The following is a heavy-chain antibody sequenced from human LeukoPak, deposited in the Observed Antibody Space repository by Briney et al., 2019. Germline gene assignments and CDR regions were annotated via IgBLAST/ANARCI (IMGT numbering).Heavy chain of an antibody. CDR2: IIPFFGTG. Sequence: SVKVSCKTSGGTFCTSAISWLRRAPGQGLEGRGGIIPFFGTGNVAQKFQASVTITADEFTRTAYMDPRSLTSADTPANYLARGLGYSSGYYFSDNWGQGTLVTVSS. D-gene: IGHD3-22*01. J-gene: IGHJ4*02. CDR3: ARGLGYSSGYYFSDN. V-gene: IGHV1-69*13. CDR1: GGTFCTSA.